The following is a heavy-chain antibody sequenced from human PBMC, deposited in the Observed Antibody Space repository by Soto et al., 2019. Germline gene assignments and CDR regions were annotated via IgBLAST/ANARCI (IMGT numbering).Heavy chain of an antibody. CDR1: GFTFDDYA. D-gene: IGHD2-2*01. CDR2: ISWNSGII. CDR3: AKDITSRPVGMDV. V-gene: IGHV3-9*01. J-gene: IGHJ6*02. Sequence: GGSLRLSCAASGFTFDDYAMHWVRQAPGRGLEWVSGISWNSGIIGYADSVKGRFTISRDNVKDSLYLQMNSLRTEDTALYYCAKDITSRPVGMDVWGQGTTVTVSS.